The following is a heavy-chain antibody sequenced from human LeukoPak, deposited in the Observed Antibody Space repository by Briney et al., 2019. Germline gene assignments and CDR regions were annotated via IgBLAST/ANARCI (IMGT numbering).Heavy chain of an antibody. CDR2: IYSGGST. Sequence: GGSPRLSCAASGFTVSSNYMNWVRQAPGKGLEWVSVIYSGGSTYYADSVKGRFTISRDNSKNTLYLQMNSLRAEDTAVYYCARDSTAGGFHFQHWGQGTLVTVSS. V-gene: IGHV3-53*01. J-gene: IGHJ1*01. D-gene: IGHD2-15*01. CDR3: ARDSTAGGFHFQH. CDR1: GFTVSSNY.